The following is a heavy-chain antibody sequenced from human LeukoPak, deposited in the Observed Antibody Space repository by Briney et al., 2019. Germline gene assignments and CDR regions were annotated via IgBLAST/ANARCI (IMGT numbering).Heavy chain of an antibody. CDR1: GFTFTGYY. CDR3: ARTLFNVQDAYYYYGMNV. V-gene: IGHV1-2*02. CDR2: INPNNHGT. Sequence: ASVKVSCKASGFTFTGYYLHWVRQAPGQGLEWMGWINPNNHGTKYAQKFQGRVTMTTDTSTSTAFMELRSLRSGDSAVYYCARTLFNVQDAYYYYGMNVWGQGTTVTVSS. J-gene: IGHJ6*02. D-gene: IGHD2-21*01.